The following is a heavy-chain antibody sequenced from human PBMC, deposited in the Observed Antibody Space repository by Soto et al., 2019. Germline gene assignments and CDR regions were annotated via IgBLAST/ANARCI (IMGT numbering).Heavy chain of an antibody. Sequence: VRLSCAASGFIFSDYGMHWVRQAPGKGLEWMAIISSDGSDKYYADSVKGRFTISRDNSKNTLYLQMNSLRAEDTAVYYCAKNHLPQSYYDLPWFDPWGQGTLVTVSS. D-gene: IGHD3-3*01. CDR3: AKNHLPQSYYDLPWFDP. V-gene: IGHV3-30*18. CDR1: GFIFSDYG. CDR2: ISSDGSDK. J-gene: IGHJ5*02.